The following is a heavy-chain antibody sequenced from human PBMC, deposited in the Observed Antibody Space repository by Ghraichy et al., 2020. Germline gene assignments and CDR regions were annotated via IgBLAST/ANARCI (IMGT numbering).Heavy chain of an antibody. CDR1: GGSFSGYY. Sequence: SETLSLTCAVYGGSFSGYYWSWIRQPPGKGLEWIGEINHSGSTNYNPSLKSRVTISVDTSKNQFSLKLSSVTAADTAVYYCARGGRNHYYYYGMDVWGQGTTVTVSS. CDR3: ARGGRNHYYYYGMDV. CDR2: INHSGST. V-gene: IGHV4-34*01. J-gene: IGHJ6*02. D-gene: IGHD1-14*01.